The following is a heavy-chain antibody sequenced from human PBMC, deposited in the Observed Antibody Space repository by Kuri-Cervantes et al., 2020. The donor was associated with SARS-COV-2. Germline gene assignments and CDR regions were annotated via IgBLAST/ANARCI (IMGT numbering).Heavy chain of an antibody. Sequence: ASVKVSCKASGYTFTSYGISWVRQAPGQGLEWMGRISTYNGNTNYAQKLQGRVTMTTDTSTSTAYMEMRSLRLDDTAVHYCARDKDWGYGFDIWGQGTMVTVSS. D-gene: IGHD7-27*01. J-gene: IGHJ3*02. CDR2: ISTYNGNT. CDR1: GYTFTSYG. CDR3: ARDKDWGYGFDI. V-gene: IGHV1-18*01.